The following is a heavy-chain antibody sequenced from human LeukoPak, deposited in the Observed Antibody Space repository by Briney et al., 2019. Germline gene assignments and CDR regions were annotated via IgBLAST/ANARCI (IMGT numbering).Heavy chain of an antibody. CDR1: GYTFTGYY. D-gene: IGHD1-26*01. V-gene: IGHV1-2*04. J-gene: IGHJ4*02. Sequence: ASVKVSCKASGYTFTGYYMHWVRQAPGQGLEWMGWINPNSGGTNYAQKFQGWVTMTRDTSISTAYMELSRLRSDDTAVYYCARADGIVGATDDYWGQGTLVTVSA. CDR2: INPNSGGT. CDR3: ARADGIVGATDDY.